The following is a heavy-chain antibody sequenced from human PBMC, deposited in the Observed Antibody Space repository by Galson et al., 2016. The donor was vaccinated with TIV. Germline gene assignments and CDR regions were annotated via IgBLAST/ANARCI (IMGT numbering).Heavy chain of an antibody. CDR3: ARWADSGSYYQYFHH. V-gene: IGHV4-31*03. D-gene: IGHD1-26*01. CDR2: IYNSGST. J-gene: IGHJ1*01. Sequence: LSLTCNVSGGSINSGGFFWSWIRQHPGKGLEWIGYIYNSGSTFYNPSLKNRVSISVDTSKNHFSLRLSSVTAADTAVYYCARWADSGSYYQYFHHWGQGTLVTVSS. CDR1: GGSINSGGFF.